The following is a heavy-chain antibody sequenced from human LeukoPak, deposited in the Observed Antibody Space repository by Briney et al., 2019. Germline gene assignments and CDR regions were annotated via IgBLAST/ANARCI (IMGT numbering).Heavy chain of an antibody. CDR2: ISSSGSTI. Sequence: GGSLRLSCAASGFTFSSYEMNWVRQAPGKGLEWVSYISSSGSTIYYADSVKGRFTISRDNAKNSLYLQMNSLRAEDTAVYYCARDSNCGGDCYTFDYWGQGTLVTVSS. D-gene: IGHD2-21*02. CDR3: ARDSNCGGDCYTFDY. J-gene: IGHJ4*02. CDR1: GFTFSSYE. V-gene: IGHV3-48*03.